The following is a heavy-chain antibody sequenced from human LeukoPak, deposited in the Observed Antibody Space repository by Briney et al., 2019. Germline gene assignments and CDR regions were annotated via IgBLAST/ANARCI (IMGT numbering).Heavy chain of an antibody. J-gene: IGHJ4*02. CDR1: GFTFSNYA. V-gene: IGHV3-23*01. D-gene: IGHD3-22*01. CDR2: ISGSGGSL. CDR3: AKGEASYYSDSRGYIY. Sequence: GGSLRLSCAASGFTFSNYAMHWVRQAPGRGLEWVSGISGSGGSLDLADSVKGRFTISRDNSKNTLYLQMNSLRAEDTAVYYCAKGEASYYSDSRGYIYWGQGTLVTVSS.